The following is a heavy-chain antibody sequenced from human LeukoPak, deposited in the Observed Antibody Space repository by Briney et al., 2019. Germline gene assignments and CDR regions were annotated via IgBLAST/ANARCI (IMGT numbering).Heavy chain of an antibody. CDR1: GFTFSNYG. J-gene: IGHJ4*02. D-gene: IGHD2-2*01. V-gene: IGHV3-30*18. CDR3: ANRFCTSSGCGVAY. CDR2: VSYDGSDK. Sequence: GGSLRLSCAASGFTFSNYGMLWVRQAPGKGLDRVAVVSYDGSDKHYADSVKGRFTISRDNSKNTLYLQLNSLRGDDTAVYYCANRFCTSSGCGVAYWGQGTLVTVSS.